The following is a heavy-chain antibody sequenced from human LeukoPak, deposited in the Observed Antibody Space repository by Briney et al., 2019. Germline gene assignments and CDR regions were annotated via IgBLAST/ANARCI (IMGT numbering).Heavy chain of an antibody. CDR2: IYYSGST. CDR3: ARTYYYDSSGYRGPKYFDL. Sequence: SETLSLTCTVSGGSISSSSYYWGWIRQPPGKGLEWIGSIYYSGSTYYNPSLKSRVTISVDTSKNQFSLKLSSVTAADTAVYYCARTYYYDSSGYRGPKYFDLWGRGTLVTVSS. V-gene: IGHV4-39*01. D-gene: IGHD3-22*01. CDR1: GGSISSSSYY. J-gene: IGHJ2*01.